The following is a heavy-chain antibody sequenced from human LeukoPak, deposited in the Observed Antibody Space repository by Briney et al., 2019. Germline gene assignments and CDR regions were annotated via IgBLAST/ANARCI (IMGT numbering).Heavy chain of an antibody. J-gene: IGHJ6*03. CDR1: GYTFTSYG. Sequence: ASVKVSCKASGYTFTSYGISWVRQAPGQGLEGMGWISAYNGNTNYAQKLQGRVTMTTDTSTSTAYMELRSLRSDDTAVYYCARWKYYDFWSGSSFYYYMDVWGKGTTVTVSS. D-gene: IGHD3-3*01. V-gene: IGHV1-18*01. CDR3: ARWKYYDFWSGSSFYYYMDV. CDR2: ISAYNGNT.